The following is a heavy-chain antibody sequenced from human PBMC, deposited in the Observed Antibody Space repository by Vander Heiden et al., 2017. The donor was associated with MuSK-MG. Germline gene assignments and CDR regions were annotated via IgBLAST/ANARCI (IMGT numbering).Heavy chain of an antibody. Sequence: EVQLVESGGGLVQPGGSLRLSCAASGFTFSSYAMHWVRQAPGKGLEYVSAISSNGGSTYYANSVKGRFTISRDNSKNTLYLQMGSLRAEDMAVYYCAREAYGYYYYYYMDVWGEGTTVTVSS. CDR1: GFTFSSYA. CDR3: AREAYGYYYYYYMDV. CDR2: ISSNGGST. J-gene: IGHJ6*03. V-gene: IGHV3-64*01. D-gene: IGHD4-17*01.